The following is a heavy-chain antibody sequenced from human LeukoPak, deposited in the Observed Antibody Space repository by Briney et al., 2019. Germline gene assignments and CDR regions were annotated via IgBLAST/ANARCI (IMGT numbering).Heavy chain of an antibody. CDR2: VDYSGST. CDR3: ARHWRDYYGSGHYFDY. V-gene: IGHV4-59*08. CDR1: GAPLNNYY. D-gene: IGHD3-10*01. J-gene: IGHJ4*02. Sequence: SETLSLTCTVSGAPLNNYYWNWVRQPPGKELEWIGNVDYSGSTRYNPSLKSRATMSLDSSKNQFSLKLSSVTAADTAVYYCARHWRDYYGSGHYFDYWGQGTLVTVSS.